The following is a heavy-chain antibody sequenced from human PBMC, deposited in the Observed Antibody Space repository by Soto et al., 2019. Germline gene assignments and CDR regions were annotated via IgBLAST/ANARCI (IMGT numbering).Heavy chain of an antibody. CDR2: IYYSGST. V-gene: IGHV4-31*03. CDR1: GVSISSGGYY. J-gene: IGHJ5*02. Sequence: PSETLSLTCTVSGVSISSGGYYWSWIRQHPGKGLEWIGYIYYSGSTYYNPSLKSRVTISVDTSKTQFSLKGSCVTAADTAVYYCARWKPDSSSWYGWGQSSKNWFDPWGQGTLVTVSS. D-gene: IGHD6-13*01. CDR3: ARWKPDSSSWYGWGQSSKNWFDP.